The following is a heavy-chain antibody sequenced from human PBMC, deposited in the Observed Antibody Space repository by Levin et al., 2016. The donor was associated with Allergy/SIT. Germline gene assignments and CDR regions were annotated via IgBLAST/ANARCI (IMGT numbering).Heavy chain of an antibody. CDR3: ARDDRSISGVVTLDY. V-gene: IGHV1-3*01. D-gene: IGHD3-3*01. J-gene: IGHJ4*02. CDR1: GYTFTGYF. Sequence: ASVKVSCKASGYTFTGYFLHWVRQAPGHRPEWMGWINPATGSTRYSQKFQGRLTFARDTSATTVYLELSILTSEDTAVYYCARDDRSISGVVTLDYWGQGTLVTVSS. CDR2: INPATGST.